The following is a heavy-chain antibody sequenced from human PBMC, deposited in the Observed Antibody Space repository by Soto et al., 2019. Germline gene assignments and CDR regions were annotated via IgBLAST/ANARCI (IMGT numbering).Heavy chain of an antibody. CDR1: GFTFGDYA. CDR2: IRSKAYGGTT. CDR3: TREGQRCLQLLTAY. Sequence: GGSLRLSCTASGFTFGDYAMSWFRQAPGKGLEWVGFIRSKAYGGTTEYAASVKGRFTISRDDSKSIAYLQMNSLKTEDTAVYYCTREGQRCLQLLTAYWGQGTLVTVSS. D-gene: IGHD1-1*01. J-gene: IGHJ4*02. V-gene: IGHV3-49*03.